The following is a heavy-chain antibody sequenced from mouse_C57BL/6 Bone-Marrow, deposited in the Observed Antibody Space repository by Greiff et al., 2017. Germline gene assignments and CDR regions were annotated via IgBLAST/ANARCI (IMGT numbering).Heavy chain of an antibody. Sequence: VQLQQSGAELVRPGSSVKMSCKTSGYTFTSYGMNWVKQRPGQGLEWIGYIYIGNGDTEYNEKFKGKATLTSDTSSSTAYMQLSSLTSKDSAIYVCAIGDCNYYAMDYWGQGTAVTVSS. D-gene: IGHD2-1*01. CDR3: AIGDCNYYAMDY. CDR2: IYIGNGDT. J-gene: IGHJ4*01. CDR1: GYTFTSYG. V-gene: IGHV1-58*01.